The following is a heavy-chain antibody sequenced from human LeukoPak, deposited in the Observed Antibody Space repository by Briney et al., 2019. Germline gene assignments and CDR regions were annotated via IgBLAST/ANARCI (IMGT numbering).Heavy chain of an antibody. V-gene: IGHV4-39*01. J-gene: IGHJ2*01. CDR1: GGSISSRSYY. D-gene: IGHD2/OR15-2a*01. CDR2: IYYSGST. Sequence: SETLSLTCSVSGGSISSRSYYWGWIRQPPGKGLEWIGSIYYSGSTYYNPSLKSRVTTSVDTSKNQFSLKLSSVTAADTAVYYCARAFRARYFDLWGRGTLVTVSS. CDR3: ARAFRARYFDL.